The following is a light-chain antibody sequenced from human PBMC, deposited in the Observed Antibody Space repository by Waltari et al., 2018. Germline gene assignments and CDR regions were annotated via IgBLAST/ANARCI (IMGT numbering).Light chain of an antibody. J-gene: IGKJ4*01. CDR1: QSISSN. V-gene: IGKV3-15*01. Sequence: EIVMTQSPVTLSVSPGERATLSCRASQSISSNLAWYQQKPGQSPRLLINGASTRATGIPARFSGSGSGTDFTLTISSLQSEDFAVYFCQQYNTWPTFGGGTKVEIK. CDR2: GAS. CDR3: QQYNTWPT.